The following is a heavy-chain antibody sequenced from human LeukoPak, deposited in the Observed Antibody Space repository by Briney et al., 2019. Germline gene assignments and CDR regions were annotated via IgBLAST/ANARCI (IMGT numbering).Heavy chain of an antibody. D-gene: IGHD3-3*01. Sequence: GGSLRLSCAASGFTFSSYAMSWVRQAPGKGLEWVSAISGSGGSTYYADSVKGRFTISRDNPKNTLYLQMNSLGAEDTAVYYCAKVGRLYYDFWSGPFDYWGQGTLVTVSS. CDR2: ISGSGGST. J-gene: IGHJ4*02. V-gene: IGHV3-23*01. CDR1: GFTFSSYA. CDR3: AKVGRLYYDFWSGPFDY.